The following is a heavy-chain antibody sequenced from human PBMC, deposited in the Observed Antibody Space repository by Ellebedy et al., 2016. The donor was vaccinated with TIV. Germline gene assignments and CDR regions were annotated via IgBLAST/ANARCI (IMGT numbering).Heavy chain of an antibody. D-gene: IGHD6-19*01. V-gene: IGHV4-59*01. J-gene: IGHJ5*02. CDR3: ARTYSSGWYDWFDP. CDR2: IHYSGST. Sequence: SETLSLXCTVSGGSISSYYWNWIRQPPGKGLEWIGYIHYSGSTNNSPSLKSRVTISADTSKNQVSLKLSSVTAADTAVYYCARTYSSGWYDWFDPWGQGTLVTVSS. CDR1: GGSISSYY.